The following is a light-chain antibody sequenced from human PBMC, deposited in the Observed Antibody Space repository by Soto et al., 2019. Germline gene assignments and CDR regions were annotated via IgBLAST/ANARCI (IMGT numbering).Light chain of an antibody. CDR3: QQRSNWLFT. J-gene: IGKJ4*01. V-gene: IGKV3-11*01. CDR1: QSVSNS. Sequence: EIVLTQSPVTLSLSPGERATLPCRASQSVSNSLAWYQQKPGQAPRLLIYDASNRATGVPARFSGSGSGTDFTLTISSLEPEDFAVYYCQQRSNWLFTFGGGTKVDIK. CDR2: DAS.